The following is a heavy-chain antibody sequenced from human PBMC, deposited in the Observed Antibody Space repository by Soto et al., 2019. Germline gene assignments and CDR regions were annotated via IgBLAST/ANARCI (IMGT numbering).Heavy chain of an antibody. CDR2: VYYSDTT. D-gene: IGHD3-10*01. Sequence: SATRSLTCTVSGGSISSSDYCGWIGQPPGKGLEWIGSVYYSDTTYYNPSLKSRVTISVDTSKTQFSLKLSSVTAADTAVYYCARSWYYGSGSYSGMDVWGQGTTVT. J-gene: IGHJ6*02. V-gene: IGHV4-39*01. CDR1: GGSISSSDY. CDR3: ARSWYYGSGSYSGMDV.